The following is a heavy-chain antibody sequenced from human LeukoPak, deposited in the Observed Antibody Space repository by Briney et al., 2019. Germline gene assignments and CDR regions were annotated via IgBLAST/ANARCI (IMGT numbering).Heavy chain of an antibody. CDR3: AKDDAWLRFGE. V-gene: IGHV3-30*18. Sequence: GGSLRLSCAASGFTFSSYWMSWVRQAPGKGLEWVAVISYDGSNKYYVDSVKGRFTISRDNSKNTLYLEVISLTAEDTAVYYCAKDDAWLRFGEWSQGTLVTVSS. J-gene: IGHJ4*02. D-gene: IGHD3-10*01. CDR2: ISYDGSNK. CDR1: GFTFSSYW.